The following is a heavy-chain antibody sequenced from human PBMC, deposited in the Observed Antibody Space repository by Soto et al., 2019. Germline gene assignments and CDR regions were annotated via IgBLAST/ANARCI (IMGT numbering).Heavy chain of an antibody. V-gene: IGHV3-23*01. CDR2: IGIGADT. D-gene: IGHD2-2*02. Sequence: PGGSLRLSCEVSGFTFGSYAMSWARQAPDKGLEWVSTIGIGADTYSADSVKGRFTISRDNSKNTLFLQMNSLRAEDTALYFCAKDGTTAGIHYFGMDVWGQGTTVTVSS. CDR1: GFTFGSYA. CDR3: AKDGTTAGIHYFGMDV. J-gene: IGHJ6*02.